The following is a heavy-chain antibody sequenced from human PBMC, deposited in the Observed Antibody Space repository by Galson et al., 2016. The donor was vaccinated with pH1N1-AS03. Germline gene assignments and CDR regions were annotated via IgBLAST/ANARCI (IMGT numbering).Heavy chain of an antibody. V-gene: IGHV3-30*04. J-gene: IGHJ4*02. D-gene: IGHD6-6*01. CDR2: MSSEGQAR. Sequence: SLRLSCAASGFTFSDYVVHWVRQAPGKGLEWVAVMSSEGQARFYADSVAGRFFISRDNSRNTLFLQISSLRPEDTAIYYCARDPIPGRPDCFDHWGQGTLVTVSS. CDR1: GFTFSDYV. CDR3: ARDPIPGRPDCFDH.